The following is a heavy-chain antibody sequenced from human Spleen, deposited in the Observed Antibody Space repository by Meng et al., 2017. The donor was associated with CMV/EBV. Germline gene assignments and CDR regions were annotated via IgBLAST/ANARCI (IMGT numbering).Heavy chain of an antibody. Sequence: GTGLLAPSDTLALTCAVYGCSFSGYNWSWIRQPPGKGLEWIGEIHHSGSTNYNPSLKSRVTISVDTSKNQFSLKLSSVTAADTAVYYCASRQISSGGSAWGQGTLVTVSS. V-gene: IGHV4-34*01. CDR1: GCSFSGYN. J-gene: IGHJ5*02. CDR3: ASRQISSGGSA. D-gene: IGHD2-15*01. CDR2: IHHSGST.